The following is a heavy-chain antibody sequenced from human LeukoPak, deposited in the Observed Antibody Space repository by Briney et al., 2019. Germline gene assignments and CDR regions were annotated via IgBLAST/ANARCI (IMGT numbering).Heavy chain of an antibody. CDR3: ARNGYYHGVDV. V-gene: IGHV3-7*01. CDR2: IKGDGSEE. J-gene: IGHJ6*02. D-gene: IGHD2-8*01. CDR1: GFTFSRYW. Sequence: GGSLRLSCAASGFTFSRYWMIWVRQAPGKGLERVANIKGDGSEEYYLDSVKGRFTISRDNAKNSLYPQLNSLRADDTAVYYCARNGYYHGVDVWGQGTTVTVSS.